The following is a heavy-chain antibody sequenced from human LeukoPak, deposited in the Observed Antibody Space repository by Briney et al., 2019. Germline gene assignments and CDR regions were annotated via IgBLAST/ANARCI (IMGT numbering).Heavy chain of an antibody. Sequence: SETLSLTCTVSGGSVSSSSYQWGWIRQPPGKGLEWIGNIYYTGSTYYKPSLKSRVTISVDTSKNQFSLKLSSVTAADTAVYYCARGELLYIFDYWGQGTLVTVSS. CDR3: ARGELLYIFDY. CDR1: GGSVSSSSYQ. V-gene: IGHV4-39*07. D-gene: IGHD3-10*01. CDR2: IYYTGST. J-gene: IGHJ4*02.